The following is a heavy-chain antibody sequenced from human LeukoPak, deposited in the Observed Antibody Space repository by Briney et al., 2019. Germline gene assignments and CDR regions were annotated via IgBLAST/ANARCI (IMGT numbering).Heavy chain of an antibody. CDR2: IIPIFGTA. J-gene: IGHJ5*02. CDR3: AREAGYYDSSGYYFINWFDP. V-gene: IGHV1-69*06. Sequence: GASVKVSCKASGGTFSSYAISWVRQAPGQGLEWMGGIIPIFGTANYAQKFQGRVTITADKSTSTAYMELSSLRSEDTAVYYCAREAGYYDSSGYYFINWFDPWGQGTLVTVSS. D-gene: IGHD3-22*01. CDR1: GGTFSSYA.